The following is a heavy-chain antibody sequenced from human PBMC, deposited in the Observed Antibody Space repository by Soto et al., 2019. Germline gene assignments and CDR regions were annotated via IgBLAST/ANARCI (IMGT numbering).Heavy chain of an antibody. Sequence: QVQLVQSGAEVKKPGASVKVSCKASGYTFTSYDINWVRQATGQGLEYLGWMNPNSGNTAYVQKFQGRVTMTWDTSITTAYMVLSSLRSEDTAVYFCARGIKYGAYSRWFAPWGQGTLVTVSS. CDR1: GYTFTSYD. V-gene: IGHV1-8*01. CDR2: MNPNSGNT. J-gene: IGHJ5*02. CDR3: ARGIKYGAYSRWFAP. D-gene: IGHD4-17*01.